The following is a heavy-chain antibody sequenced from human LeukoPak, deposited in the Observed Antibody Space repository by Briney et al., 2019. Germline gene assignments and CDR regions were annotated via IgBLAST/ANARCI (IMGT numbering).Heavy chain of an antibody. CDR1: GFTFSSYA. V-gene: IGHV3-23*01. CDR3: AKDRGDLYVYYFDY. Sequence: GGSLRLSCAASGFTFSSYAMNWVRQAPGKGLEWVSGMSNSGGSTYYADSVKGRFTISRDNSKNTLYLQMNSLRAEDTAVYYCAKDRGDLYVYYFDYWGQGTLVTVSS. D-gene: IGHD2-8*01. J-gene: IGHJ4*02. CDR2: MSNSGGST.